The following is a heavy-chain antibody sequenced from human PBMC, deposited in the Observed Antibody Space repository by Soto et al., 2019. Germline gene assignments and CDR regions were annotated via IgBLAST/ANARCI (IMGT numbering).Heavy chain of an antibody. Sequence: QPGGSLRLSCAASVFTFSSYGMHWVRQAPGKGLEWVAVISYDGSNKYYADSVKGRFTISRNNSKNTLYLQMNSLRAEDTAVYYCAKDGGDIVVVPSFYYYYYMDVWGKGTTVTVSS. CDR1: VFTFSSYG. D-gene: IGHD2-2*01. CDR3: AKDGGDIVVVPSFYYYYYMDV. V-gene: IGHV3-30*18. J-gene: IGHJ6*03. CDR2: ISYDGSNK.